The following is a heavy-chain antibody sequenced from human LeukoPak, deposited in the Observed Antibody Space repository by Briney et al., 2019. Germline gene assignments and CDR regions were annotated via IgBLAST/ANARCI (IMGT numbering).Heavy chain of an antibody. CDR2: IDTGATST. Sequence: GGSLRLSCAASGFPVNKYEMHWVRQAPGKGLEWVSYIDTGATSTNYADSVWGRFTLSRDNAQNSVHLQMNSLRDEDTAVYYCVRGRLLRSTKYFDYWGQGALVTVSS. J-gene: IGHJ4*02. CDR3: VRGRLLRSTKYFDY. D-gene: IGHD2-21*02. CDR1: GFPVNKYE. V-gene: IGHV3-48*03.